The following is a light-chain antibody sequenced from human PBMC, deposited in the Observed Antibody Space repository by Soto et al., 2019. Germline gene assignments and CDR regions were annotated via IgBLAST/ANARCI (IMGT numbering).Light chain of an antibody. V-gene: IGKV3-15*01. J-gene: IGKJ1*01. Sequence: EVVMTQSPATLSVSPGERATLSWRASQSARSSLGWYQQKPGQPPSLLIYDVSIRATGIPARFNGSGSGTEFTLTITSLQSEDFAVYYCQQYNKWPLWTFGQGTKVDIK. CDR3: QQYNKWPLWT. CDR2: DVS. CDR1: QSARSS.